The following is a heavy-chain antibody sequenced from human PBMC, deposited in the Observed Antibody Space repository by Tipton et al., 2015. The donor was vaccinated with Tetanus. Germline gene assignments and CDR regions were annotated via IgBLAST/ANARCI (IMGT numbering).Heavy chain of an antibody. V-gene: IGHV3-7*01. J-gene: IGHJ4*02. CDR3: ARDRTGHYTTDY. Sequence: SLRLSCEASGFTFSRYWMNWVRQAPGKGLEWVANIREDGSDKYYMDSVKGRFTISRDSPTTTVYLQMNSLTSDDTAVYYCARDRTGHYTTDYWGRGTLVTVSS. CDR1: GFTFSRYW. CDR2: IREDGSDK. D-gene: IGHD3/OR15-3a*01.